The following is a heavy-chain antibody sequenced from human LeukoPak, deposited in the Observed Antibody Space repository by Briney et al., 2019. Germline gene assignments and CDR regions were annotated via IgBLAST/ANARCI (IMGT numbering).Heavy chain of an antibody. J-gene: IGHJ6*03. CDR2: IIPIFGTA. CDR3: ARVGGILTGYRYYYYMDV. CDR1: GGTFSSYA. Sequence: ASVKVSCKASGGTFSSYAISWVRQAPGQGLEWMGGIIPIFGTANYAQKFQGRVTITADESTSTAYMELSSLRSEDTAVYYRARVGGILTGYRYYYYMDVWGKGTTVTISS. D-gene: IGHD3-9*01. V-gene: IGHV1-69*13.